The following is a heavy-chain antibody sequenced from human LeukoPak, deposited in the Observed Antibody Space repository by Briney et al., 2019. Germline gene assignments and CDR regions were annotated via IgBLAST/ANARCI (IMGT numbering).Heavy chain of an antibody. CDR3: ARLSKGY. J-gene: IGHJ4*02. CDR1: GDSISSGIYY. V-gene: IGHV4-61*02. Sequence: SQTLSLTCTVSGDSISSGIYYWSWIRQPAGKGLEWIGRIYTTGGTNYNPSLKSRVTISINTSTNQFSLKLSSVTAADTAVYYCARLSKGYWGQGTLVTVSS. CDR2: IYTTGGT.